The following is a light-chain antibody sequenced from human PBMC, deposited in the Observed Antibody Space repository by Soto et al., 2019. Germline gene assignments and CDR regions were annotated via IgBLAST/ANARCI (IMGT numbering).Light chain of an antibody. J-gene: IGLJ1*01. CDR3: CSYSGSNIPYV. CDR1: KSDVGSYNL. Sequence: PRAAHVWRSPGKAIPPTRNGTKSDVGSYNLVSWYQQHPGKAPKLMIYEVSKRPSGVSNRFSASKSGNTASLTISGLQAEDEADYYCCSYSGSNIPYVFGTGTKVTVL. CDR2: EVS. V-gene: IGLV2-23*02.